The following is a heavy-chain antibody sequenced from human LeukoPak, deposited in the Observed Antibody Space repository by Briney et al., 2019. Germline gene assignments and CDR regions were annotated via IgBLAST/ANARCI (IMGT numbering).Heavy chain of an antibody. D-gene: IGHD4-23*01. Sequence: SETLSLTCAVSGGSISSGGYSWSWIRQPPGKGLEWIGYIYYSGSTYYNPSLKSRVTISVDTSKNQFSLKLSSVTAADTAVYYCARVSRGNSVGGDYWGQGTLVTVSS. CDR1: GGSISSGGYS. CDR2: IYYSGST. J-gene: IGHJ4*02. V-gene: IGHV4-30-4*07. CDR3: ARVSRGNSVGGDY.